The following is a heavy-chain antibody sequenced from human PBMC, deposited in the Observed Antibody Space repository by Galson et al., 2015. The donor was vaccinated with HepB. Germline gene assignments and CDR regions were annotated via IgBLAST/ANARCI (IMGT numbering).Heavy chain of an antibody. CDR1: GFTFSSYA. CDR3: AKDGIMGNPDDSVIIPSAIPNWFDP. V-gene: IGHV3-23*01. Sequence: SLRLSCAASGFTFSSYAMSWDRQTPGKGLEWVSVISGSGDSTYYSDSVKGRFTVSRDNSKKTLSLQMNSLRAEDTAVYYCAKDGIMGNPDDSVIIPSAIPNWFDPWGQGILVTVSS. CDR2: ISGSGDST. J-gene: IGHJ5*02. D-gene: IGHD2-2*01.